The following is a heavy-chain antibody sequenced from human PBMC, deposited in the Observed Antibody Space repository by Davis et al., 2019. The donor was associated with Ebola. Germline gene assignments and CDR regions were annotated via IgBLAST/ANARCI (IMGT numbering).Heavy chain of an antibody. Sequence: PGGSLRLSCAASGFTVSRNYMSWVRQAPGQGLQWVASINPDAKEIYYVDSVKGRFTISRDNARNSLFLQINRLGADDTAIYYCARDRAYSAFDYWGRGTLVTVST. J-gene: IGHJ4*02. V-gene: IGHV3-7*01. D-gene: IGHD5-12*01. CDR2: INPDAKEI. CDR1: GFTVSRNY. CDR3: ARDRAYSAFDY.